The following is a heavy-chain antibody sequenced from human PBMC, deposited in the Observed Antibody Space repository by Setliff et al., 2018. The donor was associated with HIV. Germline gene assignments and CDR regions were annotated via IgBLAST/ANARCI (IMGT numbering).Heavy chain of an antibody. J-gene: IGHJ4*02. CDR3: ARRGSYSSPETL. Sequence: TLSLTCPVSGGSITNYYWSWIRQPPGKGLQWIGYIYTSGSTNYNPSLKSRVTISVDTSKNQFSLKVSSVTAADTAVYYCARRGSYSSPETLWGQGTLVTVSS. D-gene: IGHD1-26*01. CDR2: IYTSGST. V-gene: IGHV4-4*09. CDR1: GGSITNYY.